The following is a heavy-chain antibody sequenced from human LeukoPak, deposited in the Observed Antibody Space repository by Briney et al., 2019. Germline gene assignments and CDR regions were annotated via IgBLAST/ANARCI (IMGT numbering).Heavy chain of an antibody. J-gene: IGHJ4*02. CDR2: ISAYNGNT. D-gene: IGHD3-9*01. V-gene: IGHV1-18*01. CDR1: GYTFTSYG. Sequence: ASVKVSCKASGYTFTSYGISWVRQAPGQGLEWMGWISAYNGNTNYAQKLQGRVTMTTDTSTSTAYMELRSLRSDDTAVYYCARGYDTLTGQNYFDYWGQGTLVTVSS. CDR3: ARGYDTLTGQNYFDY.